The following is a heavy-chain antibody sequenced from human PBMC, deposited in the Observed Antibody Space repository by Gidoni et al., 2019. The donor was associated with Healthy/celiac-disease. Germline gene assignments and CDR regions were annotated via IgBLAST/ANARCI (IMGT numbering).Heavy chain of an antibody. CDR1: GFTFSDYS. CDR2: ISSSGTYI. CDR3: ARVGGSYHIDY. D-gene: IGHD1-26*01. V-gene: IGHV3-21*01. Sequence: EVQLVESGGGLVKPGGSLRLSCAASGFTFSDYSVNWVRQAPGKGLEWVSSISSSGTYIYYADSVKGRFTVSRDNAKNSLYLQMNSLRAEDTAVYYCARVGGSYHIDYWGQGTLVTVSS. J-gene: IGHJ4*02.